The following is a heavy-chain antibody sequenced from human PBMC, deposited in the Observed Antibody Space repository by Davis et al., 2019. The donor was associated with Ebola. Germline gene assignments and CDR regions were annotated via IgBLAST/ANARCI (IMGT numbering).Heavy chain of an antibody. CDR2: IYPGDSDT. J-gene: IGHJ4*02. CDR3: ARGTNGYNPGGYFDY. D-gene: IGHD5-24*01. CDR1: GYSFTSYW. Sequence: GESLKISCKGSGYSFTSYWIAWVRQMPGKGLEWMGIIYPGDSDTRYSPSFQGQVTISADKSISTAYLQWSSLKASDTAMYYCARGTNGYNPGGYFDYWGQGTLVTVSS. V-gene: IGHV5-51*01.